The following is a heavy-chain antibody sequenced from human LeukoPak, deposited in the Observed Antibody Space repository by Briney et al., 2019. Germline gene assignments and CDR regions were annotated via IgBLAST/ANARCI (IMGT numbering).Heavy chain of an antibody. CDR3: ARKRSYGRFFDP. J-gene: IGHJ5*02. D-gene: IGHD4-17*01. V-gene: IGHV1-8*01. CDR1: GYTFTSYD. CDR2: MNPNSGNT. Sequence: ASVKVSCKASGYTFTSYDINWVRQATGQELEWMGWMNPNSGNTGYAQKFQGRVTMTRNTSISTAYMELSSLRSEDTAVYYCARKRSYGRFFDPWGQGTLVTVSS.